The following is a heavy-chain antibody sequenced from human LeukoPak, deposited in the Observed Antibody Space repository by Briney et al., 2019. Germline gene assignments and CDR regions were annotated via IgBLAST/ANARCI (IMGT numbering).Heavy chain of an antibody. V-gene: IGHV1-18*01. CDR2: ISGYNGNT. CDR3: ARGDIVVVPGAEYYFDY. D-gene: IGHD2-2*01. Sequence: VASVKVSCKASGYTFTSYGISWVRPAPGQGLEWMGWISGYNGNTNYAQKLQGRVTMTTDTSTSTAYMELRSLRSDDTVVYYCARGDIVVVPGAEYYFDYWGQGTLVTVSS. J-gene: IGHJ4*02. CDR1: GYTFTSYG.